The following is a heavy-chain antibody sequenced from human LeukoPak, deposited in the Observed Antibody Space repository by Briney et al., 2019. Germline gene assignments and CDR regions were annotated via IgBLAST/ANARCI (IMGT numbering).Heavy chain of an antibody. CDR2: INPNSGGT. Sequence: ASVKVSCKASGYTFTGYYMHWVRQAPGQGLEWMGWINPNSGGTNYAQKFQGRVTMTTDTSTSTAYMELRSLRSDDTAVYYCARVAERDSSGYLFFYFDYWGQGTPVTVSS. D-gene: IGHD3-22*01. CDR3: ARVAERDSSGYLFFYFDY. CDR1: GYTFTGYY. J-gene: IGHJ4*02. V-gene: IGHV1-2*02.